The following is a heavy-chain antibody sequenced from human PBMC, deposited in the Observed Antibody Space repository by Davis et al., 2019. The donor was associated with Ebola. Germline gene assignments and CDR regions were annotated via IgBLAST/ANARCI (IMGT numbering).Heavy chain of an antibody. CDR2: ISHHNGYT. J-gene: IGHJ6*02. Sequence: MPSETLSLTCAVYGGSFSDYFWSWIRQPPQKGLEWIGEISHHNGYTNYNPSLRSRVAISVDTSKNQFSLKLSSVTAADTAVYYCASTMVQGVMDYYYYGMDVWGQGTTVTVSS. CDR3: ASTMVQGVMDYYYYGMDV. D-gene: IGHD3-10*01. CDR1: GGSFSDYF. V-gene: IGHV4-34*01.